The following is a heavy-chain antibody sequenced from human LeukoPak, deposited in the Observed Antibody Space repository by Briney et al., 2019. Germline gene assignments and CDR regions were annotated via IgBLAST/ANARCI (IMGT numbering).Heavy chain of an antibody. D-gene: IGHD1-1*01. Sequence: PGGSLRLSCVASGFTFSSYAVSWFRQAPGKGLEWVSTVGRSGADTYYADSVRGRFTISKDSSKNTLQMNSLSAEDTAIYYCVKHSGGVYGNSDYSGQGILVTVSS. CDR3: VKHSGGVYGNSDY. J-gene: IGHJ4*02. CDR1: GFTFSSYA. V-gene: IGHV3-23*01. CDR2: VGRSGADT.